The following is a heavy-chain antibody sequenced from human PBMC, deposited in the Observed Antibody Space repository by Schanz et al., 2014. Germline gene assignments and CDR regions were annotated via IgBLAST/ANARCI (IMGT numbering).Heavy chain of an antibody. CDR3: AKDLYNYGIFDS. CDR2: ISDSGDST. V-gene: IGHV3-11*05. J-gene: IGHJ5*01. D-gene: IGHD3-16*01. CDR1: GFTFSDYY. Sequence: VQLVESGGGLVKPGGSLRLSCAASGFTFSDYYMTWIRQAPGKGLEWVSDISDSGDSTHYADSVKGRFTISRDNSRKTLYLQMNSLRADDTAVYYCAKDLYNYGIFDSWGQGTLVTVSS.